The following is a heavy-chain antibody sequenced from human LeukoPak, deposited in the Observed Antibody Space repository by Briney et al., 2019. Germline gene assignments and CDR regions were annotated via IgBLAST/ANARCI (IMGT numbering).Heavy chain of an antibody. Sequence: GGSLRLSCAASGFTFSSYWMHWVRQAPGKGLVWVSRINSDGSSTSYADSVKGRFTISRDNAKNTLYLQMNSLRAEDTAVYYCGRAPLPTYYYYYGMDVWGQGTTVTVSS. V-gene: IGHV3-74*01. CDR1: GFTFSSYW. J-gene: IGHJ6*02. CDR3: GRAPLPTYYYYYGMDV. CDR2: INSDGSST.